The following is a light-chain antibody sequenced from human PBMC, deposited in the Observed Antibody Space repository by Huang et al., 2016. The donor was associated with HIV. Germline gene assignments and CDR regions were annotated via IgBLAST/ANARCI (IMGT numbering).Light chain of an antibody. CDR1: ESVGRT. CDR2: GAS. V-gene: IGKV3-15*01. J-gene: IGKJ5*01. Sequence: EALMTQSPATLSVSPGERVTLSCRASESVGRTVAWYQQKSGQAPRLLIYGASTRATGVPPSFSGRGSGTEFTLSISSLQSEDFAVYYCQQYNNWPPVTFGQGTRLEIK. CDR3: QQYNNWPPVT.